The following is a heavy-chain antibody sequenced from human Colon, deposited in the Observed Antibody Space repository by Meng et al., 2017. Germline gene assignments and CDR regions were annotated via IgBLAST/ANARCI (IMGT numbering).Heavy chain of an antibody. CDR1: GFTFSSYG. CDR2: IWYDGSNK. D-gene: IGHD6-13*01. CDR3: ASDWGCKAGRNYYFYYGMDV. J-gene: IGHJ6*02. V-gene: IGHV3-33*01. Sequence: GGSLRLSCAASGFTFSSYGMHWVRQAPGKGLEWVAVIWYDGSNKYYADSVKGRFTISRDNSKNTLFLQMHSRRAEDTAVYYFASDWGCKAGRNYYFYYGMDVWGQGTTVTVSS.